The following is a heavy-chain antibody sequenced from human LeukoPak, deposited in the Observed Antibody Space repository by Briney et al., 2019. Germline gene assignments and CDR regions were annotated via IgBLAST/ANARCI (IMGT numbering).Heavy chain of an antibody. V-gene: IGHV4-34*01. Sequence: KTSETLSLTCAVYGGSFSGYYWSWIRQPPGKGLEWIGEINHSGSTNYNPSLKSRVTISVDTSKNQFSLKLSSVTAADTAVYYCARMAPYGDYATNHWDYWGQGTLVTVSS. CDR2: INHSGST. CDR3: ARMAPYGDYATNHWDY. D-gene: IGHD4-17*01. CDR1: GGSFSGYY. J-gene: IGHJ4*02.